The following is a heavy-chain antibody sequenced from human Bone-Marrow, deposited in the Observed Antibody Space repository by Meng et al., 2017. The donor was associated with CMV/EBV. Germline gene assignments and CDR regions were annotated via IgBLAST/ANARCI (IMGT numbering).Heavy chain of an antibody. J-gene: IGHJ4*02. D-gene: IGHD2-2*01. V-gene: IGHV4-34*01. Sequence: SETLSLTCAVYGGSFSGYYWSWIRQPPGKGLEWIGEIHHSENTNYNPSLKSRVTISEDTSKNQFSLKLSSVTAADTAVYYCARHADVVVPATLFDYWGQGTLVTVSS. CDR1: GGSFSGYY. CDR3: ARHADVVVPATLFDY. CDR2: IHHSENT.